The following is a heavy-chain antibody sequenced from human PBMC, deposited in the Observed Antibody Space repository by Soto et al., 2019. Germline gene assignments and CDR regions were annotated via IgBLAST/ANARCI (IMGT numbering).Heavy chain of an antibody. Sequence: EVQMVESGGGLVQPGGSLRLSCAASGFTFSSYWIHWVRQVPGKGLVWVSRINSNGSFTQYADSVRGRFTISRDNAKNTLYLQLNSLRAEDTAVYYCARDKMSAADYWGQGTLVTVSS. CDR1: GFTFSSYW. J-gene: IGHJ4*02. V-gene: IGHV3-74*03. CDR2: INSNGSFT. D-gene: IGHD6-25*01. CDR3: ARDKMSAADY.